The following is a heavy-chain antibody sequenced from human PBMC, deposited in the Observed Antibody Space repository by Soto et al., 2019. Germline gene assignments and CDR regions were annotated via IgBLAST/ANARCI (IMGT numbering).Heavy chain of an antibody. D-gene: IGHD3-22*01. V-gene: IGHV4-59*01. CDR2: IYYSGST. CDR3: ARSGPRYDSSGAYYYGMDV. Sequence: SETLSLTFTVSGGSISSYYWSWIRQPPGKGLEWIGYIYYSGSTNYNPSLKSRVTISVDTSKNQFSLKLSSVTAADTAVYYCARSGPRYDSSGAYYYGMDVWGQGTTVTVSS. J-gene: IGHJ6*02. CDR1: GGSISSYY.